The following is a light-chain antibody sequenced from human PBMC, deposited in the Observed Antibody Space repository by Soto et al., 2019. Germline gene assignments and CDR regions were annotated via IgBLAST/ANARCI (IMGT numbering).Light chain of an antibody. V-gene: IGLV2-8*01. CDR2: EVS. J-gene: IGLJ1*01. CDR1: SSDVGGYNY. CDR3: SSYAGSNNYV. Sequence: QSVLTQPPSASGSPGQSVTISCTGTSSDVGGYNYVSWYQQHPGKAPKLMIYEVSKRPSGVPDRFSGSKSGNTASLTVSGLQAEDEADYYCSSYAGSNNYVFVTGTMVTVL.